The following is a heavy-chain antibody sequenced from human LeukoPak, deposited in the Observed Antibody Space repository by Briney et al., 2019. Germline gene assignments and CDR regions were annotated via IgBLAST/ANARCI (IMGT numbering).Heavy chain of an antibody. J-gene: IGHJ4*02. Sequence: SXKVSCKASGGTFISYAISWVGQGPGQGREWRGRIIPIFGTANYVQKFQGRGTITTDESTTTAYMELSSLRSEDTAVYYCARVAVADSATDYWGQGTLVTVSS. CDR3: ARVAVADSATDY. CDR2: IIPIFGTA. V-gene: IGHV1-69*05. D-gene: IGHD6-19*01. CDR1: GGTFISYA.